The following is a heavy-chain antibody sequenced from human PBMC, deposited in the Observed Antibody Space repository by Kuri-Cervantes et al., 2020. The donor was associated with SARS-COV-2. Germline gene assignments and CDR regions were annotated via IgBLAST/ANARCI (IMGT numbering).Heavy chain of an antibody. CDR2: IIPMFGTV. D-gene: IGHD3-10*01. CDR1: GYTFTGYY. CDR3: GRGRLRGVPNYYYYYMEV. Sequence: SVKVSCKAPGYTFTGYYMHWVRQAPGQGLEWMGGIIPMFGTVKYAQKFQGRLTVTADDSTSIAYMELSSLSSEDTAVYYCGRGRLRGVPNYYYYYMEVWGKGTTVTVSS. J-gene: IGHJ6*03. V-gene: IGHV1-69*13.